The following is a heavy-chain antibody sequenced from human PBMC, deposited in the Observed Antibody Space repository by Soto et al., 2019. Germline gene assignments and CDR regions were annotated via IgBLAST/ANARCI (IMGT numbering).Heavy chain of an antibody. CDR3: ARDLWIHPWYSCGMDV. V-gene: IGHV4-59*01. Sequence: PSETLSLTCTVSGGSISSYYWSWIRQPPGKGLEWIGYIYYSGSTNYNPSLKSRVTISVDTSKNQFSLKLSSVTAADTAVYYCARDLWIHPWYSCGMDVWGQGTTVTVSS. J-gene: IGHJ6*02. D-gene: IGHD5-18*01. CDR2: IYYSGST. CDR1: GGSISSYY.